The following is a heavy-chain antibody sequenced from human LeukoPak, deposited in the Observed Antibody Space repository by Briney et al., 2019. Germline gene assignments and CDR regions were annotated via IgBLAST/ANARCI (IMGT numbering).Heavy chain of an antibody. CDR1: GFTFSSYA. V-gene: IGHV3-30*04. CDR3: ARDLGQ. Sequence: GGSLRLSCAASGFTFSSYAMHWVRRAPGKGLEWVAVISYDGSNKYYADSVKGRFTISRDNSKNTLYLQMNSLRAEDTAVYYCARDLGQWGQGTLVTVSS. J-gene: IGHJ4*02. CDR2: ISYDGSNK.